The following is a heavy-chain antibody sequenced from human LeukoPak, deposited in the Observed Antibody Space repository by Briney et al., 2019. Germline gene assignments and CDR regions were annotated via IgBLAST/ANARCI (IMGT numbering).Heavy chain of an antibody. CDR2: ISGSATNT. CDR3: AKPPHHCSSTSCPIDY. V-gene: IGHV3-23*01. J-gene: IGHJ4*02. Sequence: QSGGSLRLSCAASGFTFSSYAMSWVRQAPGKGLEWVSAISGSATNTYYADSVKGRFTISRDNSKNTLYLQMNSLRAEDTAGYFCAKPPHHCSSTSCPIDYWGQGTLVTVSS. CDR1: GFTFSSYA. D-gene: IGHD2-2*01.